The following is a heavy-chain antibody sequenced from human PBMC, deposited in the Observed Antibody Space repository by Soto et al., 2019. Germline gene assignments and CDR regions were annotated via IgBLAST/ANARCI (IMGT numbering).Heavy chain of an antibody. J-gene: IGHJ6*02. CDR2: IIPIFGTA. CDR3: ASIGDTIFGVVRYYYYYGMDV. D-gene: IGHD3-3*01. Sequence: GASVKLSFKASGGTLSSYAISWLRQDPGQGLEWMGGIIPIFGTANYAQKFQGRVTSTAGESTSTAYMEPGSLRPEDTAVYYCASIGDTIFGVVRYYYYYGMDVWGQGTTVTVSS. CDR1: GGTLSSYA. V-gene: IGHV1-69*13.